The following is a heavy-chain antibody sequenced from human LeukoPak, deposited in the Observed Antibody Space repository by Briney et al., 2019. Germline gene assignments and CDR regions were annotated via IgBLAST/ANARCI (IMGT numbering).Heavy chain of an antibody. J-gene: IGHJ6*03. D-gene: IGHD3-3*01. CDR3: ARGLDYDFWSGSLGYYYYMDV. Sequence: SETLSLTCTVSGGSISSYYWSWIQQPAGKGLEWIGRIYTSGSTNYNPSLKSRVTISVDKSKNQFSLKLSSVTAADTAVYYCARGLDYDFWSGSLGYYYYMDVWGKGTTVTVSS. V-gene: IGHV4-4*07. CDR1: GGSISSYY. CDR2: IYTSGST.